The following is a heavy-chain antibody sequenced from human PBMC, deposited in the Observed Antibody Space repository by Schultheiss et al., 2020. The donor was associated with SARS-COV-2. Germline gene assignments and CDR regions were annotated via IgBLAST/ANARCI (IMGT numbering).Heavy chain of an antibody. J-gene: IGHJ4*02. CDR1: VFSIISRDYN. CDR2: IYDSGKT. D-gene: IGHD2-2*02. V-gene: IGHV4-38-2*01. Sequence: SQTLSLTCDVSVFSIISRDYNWGWIRQPPGKGLEWIGGIYDSGKTSYSPSLQSRVTISVDTFTNQFSLKLRSVTAADTAIYFCARRGGGRRYCSSTSCYTGLDYWGQGTLVTVSS. CDR3: ARRGGGRRYCSSTSCYTGLDY.